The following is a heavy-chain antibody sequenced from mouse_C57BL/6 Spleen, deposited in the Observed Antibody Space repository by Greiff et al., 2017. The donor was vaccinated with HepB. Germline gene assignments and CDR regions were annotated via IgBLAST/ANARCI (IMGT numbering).Heavy chain of an antibody. CDR2: IYPGDGDT. CDR1: GYAFSSSW. Sequence: VQLQQSGPELVKPGASVKISCKASGYAFSSSWMNWVKQRPGKGLEWIGRIYPGDGDTNYNGKFKGKATLTADKSSSTADMQLSSLTSEDSAVYFCAKIYYGRNYWGQGTTLTVAS. D-gene: IGHD1-1*01. J-gene: IGHJ2*01. V-gene: IGHV1-82*01. CDR3: AKIYYGRNY.